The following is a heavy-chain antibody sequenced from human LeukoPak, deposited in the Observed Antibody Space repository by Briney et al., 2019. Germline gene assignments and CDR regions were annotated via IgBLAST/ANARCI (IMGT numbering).Heavy chain of an antibody. Sequence: PSETLSLTCTVSGGSISSYYWSWIRQPPGKGLEWIGYIYYSGSTNYNPSLKSRVTISVDTSKNQFSLKLSSVTAADTAVYYCARKRDYGDHWYFDYWGQGTLVTVSS. CDR2: IYYSGST. CDR3: ARKRDYGDHWYFDY. D-gene: IGHD4-17*01. CDR1: GGSISSYY. V-gene: IGHV4-59*01. J-gene: IGHJ4*02.